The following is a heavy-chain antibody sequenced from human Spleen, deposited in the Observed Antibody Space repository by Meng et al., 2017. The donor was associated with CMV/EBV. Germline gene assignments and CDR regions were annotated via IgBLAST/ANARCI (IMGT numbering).Heavy chain of an antibody. CDR3: ARHRSGGDSEFDY. CDR2: LYSGGST. J-gene: IGHJ4*02. V-gene: IGHV3-66*04. Sequence: GESLKISCAASGFTVNNNCMSWVRQAPGKGLEWVSTLYSGGSTYYADSVKGQFTISRDNSKNTLYLQMNSLRAEDTAVDYCARHRSGGDSEFDYWGQGALVTVSS. D-gene: IGHD1-26*01. CDR1: GFTVNNNC.